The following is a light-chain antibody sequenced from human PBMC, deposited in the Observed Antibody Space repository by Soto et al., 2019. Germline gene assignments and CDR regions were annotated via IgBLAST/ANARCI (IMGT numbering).Light chain of an antibody. CDR1: QSISSW. J-gene: IGKJ1*01. Sequence: EIQMTQSPSTLSASVGDRVTITCPASQSISSWLAWYQKKTGKDPKILIYDASSLESGVPSRFSGSGSGTEFNLTISRLQTDDFATYYCQQYNSYPWTFGQGTKLDIK. CDR2: DAS. CDR3: QQYNSYPWT. V-gene: IGKV1-5*01.